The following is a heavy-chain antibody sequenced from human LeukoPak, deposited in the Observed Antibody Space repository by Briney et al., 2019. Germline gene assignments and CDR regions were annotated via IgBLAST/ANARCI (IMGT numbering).Heavy chain of an antibody. J-gene: IGHJ5*02. CDR3: ARDGEPPATWFDP. V-gene: IGHV1-2*02. CDR2: INPNSGGT. Sequence: EASVKVSSKASGYTFTVYYMHWVRQAPGQRLEWMGWINPNSGGTNYAQKFQGRVTMTRDTSISTAYMELSRLRSDDTAVYYCARDGEPPATWFDPWGQGTLVTVS. D-gene: IGHD1-14*01. CDR1: GYTFTVYY.